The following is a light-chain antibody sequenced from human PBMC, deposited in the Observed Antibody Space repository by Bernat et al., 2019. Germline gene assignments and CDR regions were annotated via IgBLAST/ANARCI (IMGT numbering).Light chain of an antibody. CDR1: SSDIGGYNY. CDR3: SSYTSSSTLV. J-gene: IGLJ3*02. V-gene: IGLV2-8*01. Sequence: QSALTQPPSASGSPGQSVTISCTGTSSDIGGYNYVSWYQQHPGKAPKFMIYEVSKRPSGVPDRFSGSKSGNTASLTVSGLLDEDEADYYCSSYTSSSTLVFGGGTRLTVL. CDR2: EVS.